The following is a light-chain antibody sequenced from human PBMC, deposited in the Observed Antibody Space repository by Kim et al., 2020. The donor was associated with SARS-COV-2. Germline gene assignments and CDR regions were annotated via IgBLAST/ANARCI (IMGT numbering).Light chain of an antibody. CDR1: SLRNYD. V-gene: IGLV3-19*01. J-gene: IGLJ3*02. CDR3: NSRDISGYLWV. CDR2: NKN. Sequence: ALGQTVRITCQGNSLRNYDASWYQQKPGQAPVLGIYNKNNRPSGIPDRFSGSSSGDTASLTITGAQAEDEADYYCNSRDISGYLWVFGGGTQLTVL.